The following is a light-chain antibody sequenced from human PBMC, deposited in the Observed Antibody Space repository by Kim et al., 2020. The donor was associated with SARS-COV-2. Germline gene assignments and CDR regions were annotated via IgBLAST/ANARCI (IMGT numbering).Light chain of an antibody. Sequence: DIQLTQSPSILSASVGDRVTITCRASQSIGNWLAWYQQKPGKGPQLLIYKASTLDSGVPSRFSGAGSGTEFTLTINSLHADDAASYYCQQFDHYPLIFGGGTKLEIK. CDR3: QQFDHYPLI. CDR1: QSIGNW. CDR2: KAS. J-gene: IGKJ4*01. V-gene: IGKV1-5*03.